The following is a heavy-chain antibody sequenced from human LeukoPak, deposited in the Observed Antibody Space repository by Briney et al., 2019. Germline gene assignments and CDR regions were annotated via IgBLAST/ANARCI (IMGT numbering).Heavy chain of an antibody. D-gene: IGHD3-16*02. Sequence: APVKVSCKASGYTFTGYGISWVRQAPGQGLEWMGWISAYNGNTNYAQKLQGRVTMTTDTSTSTAYMELRSLRSDDTAVYYCARLSVTFGGVIVIPGDYWGQGTLVTVSS. V-gene: IGHV1-18*01. J-gene: IGHJ4*02. CDR2: ISAYNGNT. CDR3: ARLSVTFGGVIVIPGDY. CDR1: GYTFTGYG.